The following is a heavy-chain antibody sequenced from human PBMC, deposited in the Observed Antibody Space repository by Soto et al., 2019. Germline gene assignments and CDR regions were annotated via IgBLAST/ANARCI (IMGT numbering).Heavy chain of an antibody. CDR2: INAGNGNT. V-gene: IGHV1-3*01. CDR3: ARDDSGFSGSHYIDYFNY. CDR1: GYTFTSYA. Sequence: ASVKVSCKACGYTFTSYAMHWVRQAPGQRLEWMGWINAGNGNTKYSQKFQGRVTITRDTSAGTVYMQLSSLTSEDTAVYYCARDDSGFSGSHYIDYFNYWGQGALVTVSS. D-gene: IGHD1-26*01. J-gene: IGHJ4*02.